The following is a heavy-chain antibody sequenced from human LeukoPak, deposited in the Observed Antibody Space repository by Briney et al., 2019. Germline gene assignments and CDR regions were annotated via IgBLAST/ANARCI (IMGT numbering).Heavy chain of an antibody. CDR1: GYSFTSYW. CDR3: ARQYSSSWSRDDAFDI. V-gene: IGHV5-51*01. D-gene: IGHD6-13*01. J-gene: IGHJ3*02. CDR2: IYPGDSDT. Sequence: GGSLKISCKGSGYSFTSYWIGWVRQMPGKGLEWMGIIYPGDSDTRYSPSFQGQVTISADKSISTAYLQWSSLKASDTAMYYCARQYSSSWSRDDAFDIWGQGTMVTVSS.